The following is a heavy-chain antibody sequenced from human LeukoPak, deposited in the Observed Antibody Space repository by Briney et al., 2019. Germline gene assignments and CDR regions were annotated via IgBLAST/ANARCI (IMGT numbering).Heavy chain of an antibody. CDR3: ARGGQWLRYFDY. CDR1: GYTFTSYD. CDR2: MNPNSGNT. Sequence: GSVKVSCTASGYTFTSYDINWVRQATGQGLEWMGWMNPNSGNTGYAQKFQGRVTMTRNTSISTPYMELSSLRSEDTAVYYCARGGQWLRYFDYWGQGTLVTVSS. J-gene: IGHJ4*02. V-gene: IGHV1-8*01. D-gene: IGHD6-19*01.